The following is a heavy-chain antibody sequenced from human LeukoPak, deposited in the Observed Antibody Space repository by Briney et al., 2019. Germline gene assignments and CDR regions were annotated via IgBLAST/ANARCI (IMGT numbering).Heavy chain of an antibody. J-gene: IGHJ6*04. CDR1: GGSVRNYY. V-gene: IGHV4-4*07. Sequence: KPSETLSLTCTVSGGSVRNYYYSWIRQPPGKGLEWIGRIYTSGSTNYNPSLKSRVTMSVDTSKNQFSLKLSSVTAADTAVYYCASARTTAFMDVWGKGTTVTVSS. CDR2: IYTSGST. D-gene: IGHD2-2*01. CDR3: ASARTTAFMDV.